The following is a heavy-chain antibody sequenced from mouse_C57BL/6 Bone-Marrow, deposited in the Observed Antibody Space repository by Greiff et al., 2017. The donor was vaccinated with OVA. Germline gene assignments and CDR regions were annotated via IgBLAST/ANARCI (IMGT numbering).Heavy chain of an antibody. Sequence: EVMLVESGAELVRPGASVKLSCTASGFNIKDDYMHWVKQRPEQGLEWIGWIDPENGDTEYASKFQGKATITADTSSNTAYLQRSSLTSEDTAVYHCTTEVLRLAWFAYWGQGTLVTVSA. V-gene: IGHV14-4*01. CDR1: GFNIKDDY. D-gene: IGHD1-2*01. CDR2: IDPENGDT. CDR3: TTEVLRLAWFAY. J-gene: IGHJ3*01.